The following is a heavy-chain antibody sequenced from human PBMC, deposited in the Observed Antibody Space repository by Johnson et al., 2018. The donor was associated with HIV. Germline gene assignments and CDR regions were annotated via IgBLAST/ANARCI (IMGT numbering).Heavy chain of an antibody. CDR2: ISSNGGST. CDR3: AKVGSGYSSSS. V-gene: IGHV3-64*01. CDR1: GFTFSSYA. D-gene: IGHD6-13*01. J-gene: IGHJ3*01. Sequence: VQLVESGGGLVQPGGSLRLSCAASGFTFSSYAMHWVRQAPGKGLEYVSAISSNGGSTFYANSVKGRFTISRDNSKNTLYLQMNRLRAEDTAVYYCAKVGSGYSSSSWGQGTMVTVSS.